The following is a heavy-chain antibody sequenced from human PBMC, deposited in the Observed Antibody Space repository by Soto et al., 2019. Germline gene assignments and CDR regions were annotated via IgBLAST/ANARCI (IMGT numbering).Heavy chain of an antibody. CDR3: ARGDTTVSHYYYYMDV. Sequence: ASVKVSCKASGYTFTGYYMHWVRQAPGQGLEWMGWINPNSGGTNYAQKFQGWVTMTRDTSISTAYMELSRLRSDDTAVYYCARGDTTVSHYYYYMDVWGKGTTVTVS. J-gene: IGHJ6*03. CDR2: INPNSGGT. D-gene: IGHD4-17*01. CDR1: GYTFTGYY. V-gene: IGHV1-2*04.